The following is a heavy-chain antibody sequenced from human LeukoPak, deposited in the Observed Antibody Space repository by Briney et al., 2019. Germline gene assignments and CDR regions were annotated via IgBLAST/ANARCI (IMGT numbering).Heavy chain of an antibody. J-gene: IGHJ4*02. Sequence: GGSLRHSCAPPGFTFSSYAMRWVRQTPGKGLEWVSAISGSSGSTDYANSVKGRFTITRDNSKNTLYLQMNSQRAEDTAVYYCAKGTGNYWGQGTLATVSA. CDR1: GFTFSSYA. CDR2: ISGSSGST. D-gene: IGHD1-1*01. V-gene: IGHV3-23*01. CDR3: AKGTGNY.